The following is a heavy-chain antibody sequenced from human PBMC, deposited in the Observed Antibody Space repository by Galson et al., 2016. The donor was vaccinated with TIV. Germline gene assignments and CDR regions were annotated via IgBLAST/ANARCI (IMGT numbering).Heavy chain of an antibody. J-gene: IGHJ4*02. CDR1: GYSLTEVV. D-gene: IGHD3-22*01. CDR3: ATVTWFPGLSLDN. CDR2: FDPEVGRT. V-gene: IGHV1-24*01. Sequence: SVKVSCKVSGYSLTEVVMHWVRQAPGKGLEWMGGFDPEVGRTIYAQKLQGRVTMTADTSTDTAYMELGSLRFEDTAVYYCATVTWFPGLSLDNWGQGTLVTASS.